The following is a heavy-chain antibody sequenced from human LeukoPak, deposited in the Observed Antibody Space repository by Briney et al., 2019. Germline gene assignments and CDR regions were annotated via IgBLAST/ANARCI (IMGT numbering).Heavy chain of an antibody. D-gene: IGHD2-2*01. CDR3: ARRGYCATTTCYRLFDY. V-gene: IGHV5-51*01. CDR2: IYPGDSDT. J-gene: IGHJ4*02. Sequence: PGESLNISGQPSDSSSTTDTIRWAPQMPGKGLEWMGIIYPGDSDTRYSPSFQGQVTISADKSITTAYLQWSSLKASDTARYYCARRGYCATTTCYRLFDYWGQGTLVTVSS. CDR1: DSSSTTDT.